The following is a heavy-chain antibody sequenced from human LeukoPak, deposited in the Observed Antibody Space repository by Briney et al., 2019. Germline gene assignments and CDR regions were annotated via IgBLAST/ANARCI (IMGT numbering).Heavy chain of an antibody. J-gene: IGHJ4*02. Sequence: PGRSLRLSCAASGFTFSDYYMSWIRQAPGKGLEWVSYISSSGSTIYYADSVKGRFTISRDNSKNTLYLQMNSLRAEDTGVYYCARDRQLWWYDKGLVLDYWGQGTLVTVSS. CDR3: ARDRQLWWYDKGLVLDY. V-gene: IGHV3-11*04. CDR1: GFTFSDYY. CDR2: ISSSGSTI. D-gene: IGHD4-23*01.